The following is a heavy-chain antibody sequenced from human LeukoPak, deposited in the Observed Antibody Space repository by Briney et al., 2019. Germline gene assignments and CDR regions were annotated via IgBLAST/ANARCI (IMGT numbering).Heavy chain of an antibody. D-gene: IGHD4-23*01. CDR1: GFTFSIYA. J-gene: IGHJ4*02. V-gene: IGHV3-23*01. Sequence: GGSLTLFRAASGFTFSIYAMTSVRHSPGKRLEWVSTIGGSGSNTYYADSVKGRFTIYRDNSTDTLYLQLNSLRAEDTAVYYCAKVADYGGNSVCRPFDYWGQGSLVTVSS. CDR3: AKVADYGGNSVCRPFDY. CDR2: IGGSGSNT.